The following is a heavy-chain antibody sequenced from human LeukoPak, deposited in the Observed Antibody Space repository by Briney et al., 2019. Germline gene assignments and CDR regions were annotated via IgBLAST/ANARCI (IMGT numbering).Heavy chain of an antibody. CDR3: AGLGYCSSTSCPSG. J-gene: IGHJ3*01. Sequence: GGSLRLSCTASGFTFSDYNMNWVRQAPGKGLECVSSITSSGGSKYYTDSVKGRFTISRDNAKNSLYLQMNSLRAEDTAVYYCAGLGYCSSTSCPSGWGQGTMVTVSS. D-gene: IGHD2-2*01. CDR1: GFTFSDYN. V-gene: IGHV3-48*01. CDR2: ITSSGGSK.